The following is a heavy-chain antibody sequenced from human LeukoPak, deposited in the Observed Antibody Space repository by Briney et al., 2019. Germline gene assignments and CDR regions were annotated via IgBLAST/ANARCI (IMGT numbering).Heavy chain of an antibody. CDR2: VNPSGGST. V-gene: IGHV1-46*01. J-gene: IGHJ6*02. CDR3: ARTIPLYGMDV. D-gene: IGHD3-3*01. CDR1: GYTFTSYY. Sequence: ASVKVSCKASGYTFTSYYMHWVRQAPGQGLEWMGIVNPSGGSTSYAQKFQGRVTMTRDTSTSTVYMELSSLRSEDTAVYYCARTIPLYGMDVWGQGTTVTVSS.